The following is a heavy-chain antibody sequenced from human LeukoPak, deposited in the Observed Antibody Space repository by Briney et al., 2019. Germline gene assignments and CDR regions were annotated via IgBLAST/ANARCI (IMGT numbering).Heavy chain of an antibody. Sequence: SETLSLTCTVSGGSISSSSYYWGWIRQPPGKGLEWIGSIYYSGSTYYNPSLKSRVTISVDTSKNQFSLKLSSVTAADTAVYYCARVGLRYFDWLLTIDYWGQGTLVTVSS. CDR3: ARVGLRYFDWLLTIDY. D-gene: IGHD3-9*01. CDR2: IYYSGST. V-gene: IGHV4-39*07. J-gene: IGHJ4*02. CDR1: GGSISSSSYY.